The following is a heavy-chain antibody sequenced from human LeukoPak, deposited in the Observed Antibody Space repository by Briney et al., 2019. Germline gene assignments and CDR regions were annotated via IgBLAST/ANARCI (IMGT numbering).Heavy chain of an antibody. CDR1: GYTFTGYY. J-gene: IGHJ1*01. D-gene: IGHD2-2*02. CDR3: ASGLGYCSSTSCYKYFQH. V-gene: IGHV1-2*02. CDR2: INPNGGAT. Sequence: ASVKVSCKASGYTFTGYYMHWVRQAPGQGLEWMGWINPNGGATNYAQNFQGRVTMTRETSISTAYMELSRLRSDDTAVYYCASGLGYCSSTSCYKYFQHWGQGTLVTVSS.